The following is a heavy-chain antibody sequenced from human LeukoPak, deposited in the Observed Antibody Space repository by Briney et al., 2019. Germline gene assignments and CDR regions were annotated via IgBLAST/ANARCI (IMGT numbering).Heavy chain of an antibody. CDR2: IYYSGST. Sequence: SETLSLTCTVSGGSIRSSYYYWGWIRQPPGKGLEWIGYIYYSGSTNYNPSLKSRVTISVDTSKNQFSLKLSSVTAADTAVYYCARVSQRRYSYGLMKWGQGTLVTVSS. CDR1: GGSIRSSYYY. D-gene: IGHD5-18*01. V-gene: IGHV4-61*05. CDR3: ARVSQRRYSYGLMK. J-gene: IGHJ4*02.